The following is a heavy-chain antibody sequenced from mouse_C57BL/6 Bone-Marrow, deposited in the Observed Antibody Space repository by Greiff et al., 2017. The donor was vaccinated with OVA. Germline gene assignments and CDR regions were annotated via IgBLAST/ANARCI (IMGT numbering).Heavy chain of an antibody. Sequence: QVQLKQPGAELVRPGTSVKLSCKASGYTFTSYWMHWVKQRPGQGLEWIGVIDPSDSYTNYNQKFKGKATLTVDTSSSTAYMQLSSLTSEGSAVYYCARRGSYYYAMDYWGQGTSVTVSS. CDR3: ARRGSYYYAMDY. CDR1: GYTFTSYW. J-gene: IGHJ4*01. V-gene: IGHV1-59*01. CDR2: IDPSDSYT.